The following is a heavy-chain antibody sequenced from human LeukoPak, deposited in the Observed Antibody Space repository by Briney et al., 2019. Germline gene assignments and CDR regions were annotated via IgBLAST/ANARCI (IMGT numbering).Heavy chain of an antibody. Sequence: SETLSLTCAVSGGSFSGYYWSWIRQPPGKGLEWIGEINHSGSTNYNPSLKSRVTISVDTSKNQFSLKLSSVTAADTAVYYCARMDIVVVPAATHSSYNWFDPWGQGTLVTVSS. J-gene: IGHJ5*02. V-gene: IGHV4-34*01. CDR3: ARMDIVVVPAATHSSYNWFDP. D-gene: IGHD2-2*03. CDR2: INHSGST. CDR1: GGSFSGYY.